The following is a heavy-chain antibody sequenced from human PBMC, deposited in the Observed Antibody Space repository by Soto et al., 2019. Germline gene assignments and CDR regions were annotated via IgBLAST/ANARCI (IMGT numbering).Heavy chain of an antibody. Sequence: GGSLRLSCAASGFTFSSFAMSWVRQAPGKGLEWVSSYSGTGGSTYYADSVKGRFTISRDNSKNTLYLQMNSLRAEDTATYYCAKVAANSGYGPIDYWGQGTLVTVSS. D-gene: IGHD5-12*01. CDR2: YSGTGGST. V-gene: IGHV3-23*01. CDR1: GFTFSSFA. J-gene: IGHJ4*02. CDR3: AKVAANSGYGPIDY.